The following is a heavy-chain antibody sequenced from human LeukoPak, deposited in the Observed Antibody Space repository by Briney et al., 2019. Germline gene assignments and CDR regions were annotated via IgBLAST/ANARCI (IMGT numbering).Heavy chain of an antibody. Sequence: GGSLRLSCAASGFTFDDYAMHWVRQAPGKGLEWVSFISGDGGRTYYAEFVEGRFTISRDNSKNSLYLQMNSLRTEDTALYYCAKGGYYYDSSGHDYWGQGTLVTVSS. V-gene: IGHV3-43*02. CDR1: GFTFDDYA. J-gene: IGHJ4*02. D-gene: IGHD3-22*01. CDR3: AKGGYYYDSSGHDY. CDR2: ISGDGGRT.